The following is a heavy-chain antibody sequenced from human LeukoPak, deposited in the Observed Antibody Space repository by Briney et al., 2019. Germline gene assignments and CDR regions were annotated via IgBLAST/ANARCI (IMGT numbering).Heavy chain of an antibody. J-gene: IGHJ4*02. V-gene: IGHV3-23*01. CDR2: ISHDGGST. CDR1: GFSFSSHA. CDR3: AKVKFYFDN. Sequence: PGGSLRLSCAASGFSFSSHAMSWVRQAPGKGLEWVSHISHDGGSTYYADSVKGRFTISRDNSKNTLYLQMSGLKDEDTAIYYCAKVKFYFDNWGQGTLVTVSS.